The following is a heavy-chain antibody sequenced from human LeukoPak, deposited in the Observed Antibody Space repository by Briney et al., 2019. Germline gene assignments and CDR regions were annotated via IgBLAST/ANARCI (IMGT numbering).Heavy chain of an antibody. CDR2: ISWNSGSI. CDR3: ANDIHVFYYYDSSGYYPMAFDI. V-gene: IGHV3-9*01. CDR1: GFTFDDYA. D-gene: IGHD3-22*01. J-gene: IGHJ3*02. Sequence: PGGSLRLSCAASGFTFDDYAMHWVRQAPGKGLEWVSGISWNSGSIGYADSVKGRFTISRDNAKNSLYLQMNGLRAEDTALYYCANDIHVFYYYDSSGYYPMAFDIWGQGTMVTVSS.